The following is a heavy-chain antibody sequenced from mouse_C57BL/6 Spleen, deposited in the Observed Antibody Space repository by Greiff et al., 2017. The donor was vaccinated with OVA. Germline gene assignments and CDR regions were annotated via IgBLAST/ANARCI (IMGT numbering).Heavy chain of an antibody. J-gene: IGHJ3*01. CDR1: GYAFSSSW. Sequence: VKLQESGPELVKPGASVKISCKASGYAFSSSWMNWVKQRPGKGLEWIGRIYPGDGDTNHNGKFKGKATLTADKSSSTAYMQLSSLTSEDSAVYFCARGAAQATAWFAYWGQGTLVTVSA. CDR3: ARGAAQATAWFAY. V-gene: IGHV1-82*01. CDR2: IYPGDGDT. D-gene: IGHD3-2*02.